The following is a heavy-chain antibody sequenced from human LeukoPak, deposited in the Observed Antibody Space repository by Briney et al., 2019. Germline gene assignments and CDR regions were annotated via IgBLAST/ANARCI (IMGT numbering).Heavy chain of an antibody. D-gene: IGHD5-18*01. J-gene: IGHJ5*02. CDR3: AKDPLKYSYGKYNWFDP. CDR2: ISYDGSNK. Sequence: GGSLRLSCAASGFTFSSYGMHWVRQAPGKGLEWVAVISYDGSNKYYADSVKGRFTISRDNSKNTLYLQMNSLRAEDTAVYYCAKDPLKYSYGKYNWFDPWGQGTLVTVSS. CDR1: GFTFSSYG. V-gene: IGHV3-30*18.